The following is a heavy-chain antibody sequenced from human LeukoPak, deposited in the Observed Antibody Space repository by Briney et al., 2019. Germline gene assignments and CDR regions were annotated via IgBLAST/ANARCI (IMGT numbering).Heavy chain of an antibody. Sequence: TGGSLRLSCAASGFTFSNAWMSWVRQAPGKGLEWVGRIKSKTDGGTTDYAAPVKGRFTISRDDSKSIAYLQMNSLKTEDTAVYYCTRHRRPSFDYWGQGTLVTVSS. D-gene: IGHD3-16*02. J-gene: IGHJ4*02. CDR3: TRHRRPSFDY. CDR1: GFTFSNAW. CDR2: IKSKTDGGTT. V-gene: IGHV3-15*01.